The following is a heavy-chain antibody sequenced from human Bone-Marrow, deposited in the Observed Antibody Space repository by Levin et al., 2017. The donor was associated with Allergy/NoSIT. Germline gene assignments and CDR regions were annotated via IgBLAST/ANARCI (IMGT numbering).Heavy chain of an antibody. J-gene: IGHJ4*02. CDR3: AKDGRNSTIGGKHEFFDS. CDR2: VSGNGVNT. V-gene: IGHV3-23*01. Sequence: LSLTCAASGFTFSTYDMNWVRQAPGKGLEWVSAVSGNGVNTYYADSVKGLFTISRDNSKNTLYLQMNSLRAEDTAVYYCAKDGRNSTIGGKHEFFDSWGQGTPVTVSS. D-gene: IGHD2-2*01. CDR1: GFTFSTYD.